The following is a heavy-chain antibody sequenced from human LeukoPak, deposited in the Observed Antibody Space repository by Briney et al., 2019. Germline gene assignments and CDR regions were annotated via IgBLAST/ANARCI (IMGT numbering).Heavy chain of an antibody. CDR3: ARGLGGYTSSQAY. CDR1: GYTFTSYA. D-gene: IGHD6-13*01. J-gene: IGHJ4*02. CDR2: INAGNGNT. Sequence: ASVKVSCKASGYTFTSYAMHWVRQAPGQRLEWMGWINAGNGNTKYSQEFQGRVTITRDTSASTAYMELSSLRSEDTAVYYCARGLGGYTSSQAYWGQGTLVTVSS. V-gene: IGHV1-3*03.